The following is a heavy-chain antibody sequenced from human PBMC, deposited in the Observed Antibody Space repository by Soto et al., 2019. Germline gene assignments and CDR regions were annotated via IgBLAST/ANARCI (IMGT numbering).Heavy chain of an antibody. J-gene: IGHJ4*02. CDR3: AHAPAHGSGISTSYFDY. CDR2: IYWDDDK. Sequence: SGPPLVNPTQTLTLTCTFSGFPLSTSGVGVAWIRQPPGKALEWLALIYWDDDKRYSPSLKSRLTITKDTSKNQVVLTMTNMDPVDTATYYCAHAPAHGSGISTSYFDYWGQGTLVTVSS. D-gene: IGHD3-10*01. CDR1: GFPLSTSGVG. V-gene: IGHV2-5*02.